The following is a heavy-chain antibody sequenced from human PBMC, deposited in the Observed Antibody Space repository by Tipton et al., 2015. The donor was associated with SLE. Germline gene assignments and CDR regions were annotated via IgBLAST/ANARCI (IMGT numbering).Heavy chain of an antibody. CDR2: IYPGDSDT. V-gene: IGHV5-51*01. CDR3: ARQSDDFGSGSYYNPMDT. D-gene: IGHD3-10*01. CDR1: GYSFPTYW. J-gene: IGHJ5*02. Sequence: QLVQSGAEVKKPGESLKISCKGSGYSFPTYWIGWVRQMPGKGLEWMGIIYPGDSDTRYSPSFQGQVTISADKSITTAYLQWSSLKTSDTAIYYCARQSDDFGSGSYYNPMDTWGQGTLVTVSS.